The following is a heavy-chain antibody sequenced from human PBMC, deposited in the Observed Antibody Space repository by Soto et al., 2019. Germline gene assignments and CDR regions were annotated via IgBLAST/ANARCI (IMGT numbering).Heavy chain of an antibody. CDR1: GFTFSTYF. Sequence: GGSLRLSCAASGFTFSTYFMHWVRQAPGKGLEFVSAISNDGGRTYYANSVKGRFTISRDNSKNTLFLQLGSLRAEDMAVYYCARASGPVYGDQGADADGSGLYYFDYWGQGALVTVSS. D-gene: IGHD4-17*01. CDR2: ISNDGGRT. V-gene: IGHV3-64*01. J-gene: IGHJ4*02. CDR3: ARASGPVYGDQGADADGSGLYYFDY.